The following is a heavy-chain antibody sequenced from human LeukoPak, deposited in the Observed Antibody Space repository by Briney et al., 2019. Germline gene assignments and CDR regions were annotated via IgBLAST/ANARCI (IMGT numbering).Heavy chain of an antibody. D-gene: IGHD3-10*02. V-gene: IGHV3-23*01. J-gene: IGHJ3*02. CDR1: GFTFDNYA. Sequence: GGSLRLSCAASGFTFDNYAMNWVRQAPGKGLEWVSYISGGGAKRHYSDSVKGRFTISRDNPKNTLYLQINNLRAEDTAMYYWEKCSGGYYNDAFDIWGRGKMVTAFS. CDR3: EKCSGGYYNDAFDI. CDR2: ISGGGAKR.